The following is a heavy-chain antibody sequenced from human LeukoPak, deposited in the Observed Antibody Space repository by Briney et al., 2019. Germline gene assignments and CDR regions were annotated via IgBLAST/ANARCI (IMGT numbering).Heavy chain of an antibody. J-gene: IGHJ6*02. D-gene: IGHD3-10*01. Sequence: PSETLSLTCTVSGGSISSYYWSWIRQPPGKGLEWIGEINHSGSTNYNPSLKSRVTISVDTSKNQFSLKLSSVTAADTAVYYCARARGVLLWFGELLGPHYGMDVRGQGTTVTVSS. CDR2: INHSGST. V-gene: IGHV4-34*01. CDR1: GGSISSYY. CDR3: ARARGVLLWFGELLGPHYGMDV.